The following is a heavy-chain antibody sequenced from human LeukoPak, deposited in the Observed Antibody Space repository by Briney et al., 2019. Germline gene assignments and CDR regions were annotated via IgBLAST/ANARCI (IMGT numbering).Heavy chain of an antibody. CDR2: IRYDGNNK. V-gene: IGHV3-30*02. J-gene: IGHJ4*02. CDR3: VKDNPLDY. D-gene: IGHD1-14*01. CDR1: GFTFSNYG. Sequence: PGGSLRVSCGASGFTFSNYGMLWVRQAPGKGLDWVAFIRYDGNNKLYADSVKGRFTISRDNSKNTLYLHINSLRAEDTAVYYCVKDNPLDYWGQGTLVIVSS.